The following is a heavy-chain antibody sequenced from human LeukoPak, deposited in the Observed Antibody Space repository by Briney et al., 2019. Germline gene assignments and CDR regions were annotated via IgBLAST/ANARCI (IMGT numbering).Heavy chain of an antibody. D-gene: IGHD2-15*01. V-gene: IGHV1-69*13. CDR1: GGTFSSYA. CDR2: IIPIFGTA. CDR3: ARYASPPGCSGGSCYFNWFDP. J-gene: IGHJ5*02. Sequence: SVKVSCKASGGTFSSYAISWVRQAPGQGLEWMGGIIPIFGTANYAQKFQGRVTITADESTSTAYMELSSLRSEDTAVYYCARYASPPGCSGGSCYFNWFDPWGQGTLVTVSS.